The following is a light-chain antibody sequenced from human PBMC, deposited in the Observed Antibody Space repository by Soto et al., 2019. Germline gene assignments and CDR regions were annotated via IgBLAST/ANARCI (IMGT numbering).Light chain of an antibody. V-gene: IGKV1-27*01. CDR3: QKYDSAPWT. CDR1: QSISSW. Sequence: DIQMAQSPSTLSASVGDRVTIACRASQSISSWLSWYQQKPGKVPKLLIYAASTLQSGVPSRFSGNGSGTYFTLNISSLQPEDVASYYCQKYDSAPWTFGQGTKVDI. CDR2: AAS. J-gene: IGKJ1*01.